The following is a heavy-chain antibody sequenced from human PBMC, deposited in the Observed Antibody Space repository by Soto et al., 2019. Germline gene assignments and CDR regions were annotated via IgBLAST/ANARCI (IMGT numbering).Heavy chain of an antibody. D-gene: IGHD2-2*01. J-gene: IGHJ6*02. CDR1: GYSFTSYW. CDR2: IYPGDSDT. V-gene: IGHV5-51*01. CDR3: ARNKGYCSSTSCYGMDV. Sequence: GESLKISCKGSGYSFTSYWIVWVRQMPGKGLEWMGTIYPGDSDTRYSPSFQGQVTISADKSISTAYLQWNSLKASDTAMYFCARNKGYCSSTSCYGMDVWGQGATVTVSS.